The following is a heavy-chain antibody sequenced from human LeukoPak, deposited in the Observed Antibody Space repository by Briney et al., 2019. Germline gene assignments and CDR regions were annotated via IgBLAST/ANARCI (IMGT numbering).Heavy chain of an antibody. J-gene: IGHJ4*02. V-gene: IGHV1-18*01. D-gene: IGHD3-22*01. CDR3: ARGFPPRRQYDSSGYYSYYFDY. Sequence: GASVKVSCKASGYSFTNYGVNWVRQAPGQGLEWMGWISAYNGNTKYAHKLQGRVTMTTDTSTSTAYMELRSLRSDDTAVYYCARGFPPRRQYDSSGYYSYYFDYWGQGTLVTVSS. CDR1: GYSFTNYG. CDR2: ISAYNGNT.